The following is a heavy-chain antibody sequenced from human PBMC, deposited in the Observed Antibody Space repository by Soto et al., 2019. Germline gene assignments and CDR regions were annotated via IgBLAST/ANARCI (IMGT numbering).Heavy chain of an antibody. J-gene: IGHJ1*01. CDR3: VRGYCTTSPCSGDFQF. D-gene: IGHD2-15*01. V-gene: IGHV1-46*01. Sequence: ASVTLSCTTSGSKLRTDFIRCRLHAPCQGLEWMGMIHPSGDTGYAQKFRGRVTMTIDTSTTTAYMELRNLTSEDTAVYFSVRGYCTTSPCSGDFQFWGQGTLVT. CDR2: IHPSGDT. CDR1: GSKLRTDF.